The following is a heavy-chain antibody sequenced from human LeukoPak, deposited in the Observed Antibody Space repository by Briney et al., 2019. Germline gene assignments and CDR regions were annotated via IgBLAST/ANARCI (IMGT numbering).Heavy chain of an antibody. J-gene: IGHJ3*02. Sequence: SETLSLTCSVSDGSTTGYYWSWIRQPPGKGLEWIAYVYYTGRTLYNPSLESRVTISVDTSKTQFSLTVTSVTAADTAVYYCARDLDFWSGYYTGSGAFDIWGQGTTVTVSS. CDR2: VYYTGRT. CDR3: ARDLDFWSGYYTGSGAFDI. D-gene: IGHD3-3*01. CDR1: DGSTTGYY. V-gene: IGHV4-59*12.